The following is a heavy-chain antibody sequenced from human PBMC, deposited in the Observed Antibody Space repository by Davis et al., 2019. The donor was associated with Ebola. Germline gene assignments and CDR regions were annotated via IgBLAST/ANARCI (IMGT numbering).Heavy chain of an antibody. CDR3: ARDLPSSDSSPFDVFDI. Sequence: SVKVSCKASGGTFSSYAISWVRQAPGQGLEWMGGIIPVFDTPNYAQKFRGRVTITADESTSTAYMELSSLRFEDTAIYYCARDLPSSDSSPFDVFDIWGQGTMVTVSS. V-gene: IGHV1-69*13. CDR1: GGTFSSYA. D-gene: IGHD6-19*01. CDR2: IIPVFDTP. J-gene: IGHJ3*02.